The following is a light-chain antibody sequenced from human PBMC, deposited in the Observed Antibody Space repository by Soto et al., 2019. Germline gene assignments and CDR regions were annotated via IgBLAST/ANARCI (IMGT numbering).Light chain of an antibody. V-gene: IGKV1-27*01. CDR3: QKYNGAPLS. CDR1: QGIGNF. Sequence: DIQMTQSPSSLSASVGDRVTITCRASQGIGNFLAWYQQKPGKVPKVLIYAASAVQSGVPSRFSGSGSGTHFTLTISSLQPEDVATYYCQKYNGAPLSFVPGTKVDIK. J-gene: IGKJ3*01. CDR2: AAS.